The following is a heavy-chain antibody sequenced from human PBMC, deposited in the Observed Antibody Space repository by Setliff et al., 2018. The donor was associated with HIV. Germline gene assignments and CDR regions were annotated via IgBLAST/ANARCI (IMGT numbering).Heavy chain of an antibody. V-gene: IGHV3-23*01. D-gene: IGHD5-12*01. Sequence: LRLSCAASGFTVSTNYMNWVRQAPGKGLEWVSGINNSGDKTQYADAVKGRFTISRDNSRNTLDLQMSSLRAEDTAIYFCAKDVNAYGGYYLGYFDYWGQGILVTVSS. CDR3: AKDVNAYGGYYLGYFDY. CDR1: GFTVSTNY. CDR2: INNSGDKT. J-gene: IGHJ4*02.